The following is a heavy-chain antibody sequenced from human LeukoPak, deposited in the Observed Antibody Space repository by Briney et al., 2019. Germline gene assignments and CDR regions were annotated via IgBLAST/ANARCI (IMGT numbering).Heavy chain of an antibody. Sequence: PGRSLRLSCAASGFTFSSYAMHWVRQAPGKGLEWVAVISYDGSNKYYADSVKGRFTISRDNSKNTLYLQMNSLRAEDTAVYYCARGGQYYDSSGYTDYWGQGTLVTVSS. CDR2: ISYDGSNK. CDR3: ARGGQYYDSSGYTDY. CDR1: GFTFSSYA. V-gene: IGHV3-30-3*01. D-gene: IGHD3-22*01. J-gene: IGHJ4*02.